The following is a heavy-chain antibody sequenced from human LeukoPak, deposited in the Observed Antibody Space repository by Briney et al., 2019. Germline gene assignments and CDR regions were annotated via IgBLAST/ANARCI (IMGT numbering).Heavy chain of an antibody. CDR3: ATRIVVVPAALY. J-gene: IGHJ4*02. Sequence: GASVKVSCKVSGYTLTELSMHWVRQAPGKGLEWMGGFGPEDGETIYAQKFQGRVTMTEDTSTDTAYMELSSLRSEDTAVYYCATRIVVVPAALYWGQGTLVTVSS. V-gene: IGHV1-24*01. D-gene: IGHD2-2*01. CDR2: FGPEDGET. CDR1: GYTLTELS.